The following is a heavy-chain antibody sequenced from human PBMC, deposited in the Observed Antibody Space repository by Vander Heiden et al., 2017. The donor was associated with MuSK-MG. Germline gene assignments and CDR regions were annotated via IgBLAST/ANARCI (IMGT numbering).Heavy chain of an antibody. J-gene: IGHJ4*02. Sequence: VQLQNSGPGLVQPSPALALTCAISGDSVPSHGAVWNWIRQSPSRGLEWLGRTYYRSKWYNDYAVSVKSRITINPDTSKNQFSLQLNYVTPEDTAVYYCARDQLKGFGEYLFDYWGQGTLVTVSS. CDR1: GDSVPSHGAV. CDR3: ARDQLKGFGEYLFDY. CDR2: TYYRSKWYN. V-gene: IGHV6-1*01. D-gene: IGHD3-10*01.